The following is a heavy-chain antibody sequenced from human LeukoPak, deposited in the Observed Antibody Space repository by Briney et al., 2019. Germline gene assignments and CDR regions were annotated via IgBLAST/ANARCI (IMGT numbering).Heavy chain of an antibody. J-gene: IGHJ4*02. V-gene: IGHV1-46*01. CDR1: GYTFTSYY. D-gene: IGHD2-21*02. CDR2: INPSGGST. CDR3: ARTATAKTGYDY. Sequence: ASVKVSCKASGYTFTSYYMHRVRQAPGQGLEWMGIINPSGGSTSYAQKFQGRVTMTRDTSTSTAYMELSSLRSEDTAVYYCARTATAKTGYDYWGQGTLVTVSS.